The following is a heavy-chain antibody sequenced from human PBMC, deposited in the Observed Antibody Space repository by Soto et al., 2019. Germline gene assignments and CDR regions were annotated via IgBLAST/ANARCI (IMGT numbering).Heavy chain of an antibody. Sequence: QPGGSLRLSCAASGFTFSSYAMSWVRQAPGKGLEWVSSISSSGSTIYYADSVKGRFTISRDNAKNSLYLQMNSLRAEDTAVYYCARAGGYEAFDIWGQGTMVTVSS. D-gene: IGHD5-12*01. V-gene: IGHV3-48*04. CDR1: GFTFSSYA. CDR3: ARAGGYEAFDI. CDR2: ISSSGSTI. J-gene: IGHJ3*02.